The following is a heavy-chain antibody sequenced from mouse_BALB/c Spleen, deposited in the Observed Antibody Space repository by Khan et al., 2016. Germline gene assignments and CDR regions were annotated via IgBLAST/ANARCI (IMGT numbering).Heavy chain of an antibody. V-gene: IGHV14-4*02. CDR1: GFNIKDYY. CDR3: NFYGNSFAWFLY. CDR2: IDPENGDT. J-gene: IGHJ3*01. Sequence: VQLQQSGAELVRSGASVKLSCTASGFNIKDYYMHWVKQRPEQGLEWIGWIDPENGDTEYAPKFQGKATMTADTSSNIVYLQLSSLTSEDTAVSYCNFYGNSFAWFLYWGQGTPVTVSA. D-gene: IGHD2-1*01.